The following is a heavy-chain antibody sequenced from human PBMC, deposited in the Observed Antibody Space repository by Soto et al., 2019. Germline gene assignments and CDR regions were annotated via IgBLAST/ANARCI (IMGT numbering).Heavy chain of an antibody. V-gene: IGHV3-33*01. J-gene: IGHJ3*02. D-gene: IGHD2-15*01. CDR2: IWYDGSNK. Sequence: GGSLRLSCAASGSTFSSYGMHWVRQAPGKGLEWVAVIWYDGSNKYYADSVKGRFTISRDNSKNTLYLQMNSLRAEDTAVYYCAREVVVAATSGAFDIWGQGTMVTVSS. CDR1: GSTFSSYG. CDR3: AREVVVAATSGAFDI.